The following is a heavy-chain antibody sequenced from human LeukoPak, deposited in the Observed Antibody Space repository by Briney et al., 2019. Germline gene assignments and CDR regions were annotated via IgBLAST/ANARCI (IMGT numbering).Heavy chain of an antibody. CDR3: ARVINYYDSSGNAFDI. CDR1: GYTFTSYY. Sequence: GASVKVSCKASGYTFTSYYMHWVRQAPGQGLEWMGIINPSGGSTSYAQKFQGRVTMTRDTSTSTVDMELSSLRSEDTAVYYCARVINYYDSSGNAFDIWGQGTMVTVSS. J-gene: IGHJ3*02. D-gene: IGHD3-22*01. CDR2: INPSGGST. V-gene: IGHV1-46*03.